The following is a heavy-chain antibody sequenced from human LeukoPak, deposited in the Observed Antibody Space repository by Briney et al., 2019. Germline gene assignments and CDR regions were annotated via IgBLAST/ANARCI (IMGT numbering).Heavy chain of an antibody. D-gene: IGHD6-6*01. Sequence: GGSLRLSCAASGFTFSSYAIHWVRQAPGKVLEWVAVISYDGSNKYYADSVKGRFTISRDNSKNTLYLQMNSLRAEDTAVYYCARVNEQQLAVDYFDYWGQGTLVTVSS. J-gene: IGHJ4*02. CDR2: ISYDGSNK. CDR1: GFTFSSYA. V-gene: IGHV3-30-3*01. CDR3: ARVNEQQLAVDYFDY.